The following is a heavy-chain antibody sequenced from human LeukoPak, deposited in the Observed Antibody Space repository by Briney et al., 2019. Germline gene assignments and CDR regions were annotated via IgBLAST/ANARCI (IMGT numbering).Heavy chain of an antibody. CDR1: GGSFSGYY. D-gene: IGHD2-2*01. CDR3: ASVSCSSTSCYAFGDPNWFDP. V-gene: IGHV4-34*01. J-gene: IGHJ5*02. Sequence: KPSETLSLTCAVYGGSFSGYYWSWIRQPPGRGLEWIGEINHSASTNYNPSLKSRVTISVDTSKNQFSLKLSSVTAADTAVYYCASVSCSSTSCYAFGDPNWFDPWGQGTLVTVSS. CDR2: INHSAST.